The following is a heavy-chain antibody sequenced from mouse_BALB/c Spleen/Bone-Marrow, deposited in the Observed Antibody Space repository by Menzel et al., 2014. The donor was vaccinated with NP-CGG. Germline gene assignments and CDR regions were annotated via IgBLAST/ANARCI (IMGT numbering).Heavy chain of an antibody. V-gene: IGHV14-3*02. CDR3: ARYYYRTMDY. D-gene: IGHD1-1*01. Sequence: VQLQQSGAELVKPGASVKLSCTASGFNIKDTYMHWVKQRPEQGLEWIGRIDPANGNTEYDPKFQGRATVTADTSSSTAYLQLSSLTSEDTAVYYCARYYYRTMDYWGQGTSVTVSS. J-gene: IGHJ4*01. CDR2: IDPANGNT. CDR1: GFNIKDTY.